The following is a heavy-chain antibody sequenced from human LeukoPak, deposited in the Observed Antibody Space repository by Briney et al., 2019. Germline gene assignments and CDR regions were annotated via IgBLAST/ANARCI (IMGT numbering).Heavy chain of an antibody. J-gene: IGHJ5*02. CDR3: ARVPAATRGAWWFDP. Sequence: KPSETLSLTCTVSGGSISSYYWSWIRQPPGKGLEWIGYIYYSGSTNYNPSLKSRVTISVDTSKNQFSLKLSSVTAADTAVYYCARVPAATRGAWWFDPWGQGTLVIVSS. CDR1: GGSISSYY. D-gene: IGHD2-2*01. V-gene: IGHV4-59*01. CDR2: IYYSGST.